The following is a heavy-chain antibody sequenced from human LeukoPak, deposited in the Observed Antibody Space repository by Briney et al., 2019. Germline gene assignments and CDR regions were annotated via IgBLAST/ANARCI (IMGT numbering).Heavy chain of an antibody. CDR3: AKEGSGSYLET. CDR2: IRSGSTFI. V-gene: IGHV3-48*02. D-gene: IGHD1-26*01. Sequence: GGSLRLSCAASGFTFSSYSVNWVRQAPGKGLEWISYIRSGSTFIFYADSVKGRFTISRDDAKNSVYLQMNSLRDGDTAIYYCAKEGSGSYLETWGLGTLVTVSS. CDR1: GFTFSSYS. J-gene: IGHJ5*02.